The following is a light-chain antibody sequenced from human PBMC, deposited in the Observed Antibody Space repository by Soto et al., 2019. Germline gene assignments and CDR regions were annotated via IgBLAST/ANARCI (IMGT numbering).Light chain of an antibody. CDR2: SNN. CDR1: SSNIGSNT. J-gene: IGLJ3*02. V-gene: IGLV1-44*01. CDR3: AAWDDSLNGGV. Sequence: QSVLTQPPSASGTPGQRVTISCSGSSSNIGSNTVNWYQQLPGKAPKLLIYSNNQRPSGVPDRFSGSKSGTSASLAISGLPSEYEADYYCAAWDDSLNGGVFGGGTKLTVL.